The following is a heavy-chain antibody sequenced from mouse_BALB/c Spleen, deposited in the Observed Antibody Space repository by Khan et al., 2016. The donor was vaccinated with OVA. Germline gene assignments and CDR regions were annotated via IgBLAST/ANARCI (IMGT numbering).Heavy chain of an antibody. V-gene: IGHV1-76*01. D-gene: IGHD3-2*01. Sequence: QVQLKQSGAELVRPGASVKLSCKTSGYIFTSYWIHWVKQRSGQGLEWIARFYPGTGSNHYNEKFKGKATLTADQSSTTAHMQLSSRKAEDASVDYCARSDSSAMDDWGQGTSVTVSS. CDR3: ARSDSSAMDD. CDR2: FYPGTGSN. CDR1: GYIFTSYW. J-gene: IGHJ4*01.